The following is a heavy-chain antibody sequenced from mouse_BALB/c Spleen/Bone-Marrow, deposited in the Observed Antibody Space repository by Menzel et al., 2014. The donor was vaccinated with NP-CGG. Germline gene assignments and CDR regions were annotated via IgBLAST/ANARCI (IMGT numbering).Heavy chain of an antibody. Sequence: LEESGAELVRPGVSVKISCKGSGYTFTDYAVHWVKQSHAESLEWIGVINTYFGDISYNQKFKGKATIAVDKTSRTVYMELARLTAEDSAIYYCARGYSNNYAMDYWGQGTSVTVSS. J-gene: IGHJ4*01. CDR3: ARGYSNNYAMDY. CDR2: INTYFGDI. CDR1: GYTFTDYA. V-gene: IGHV1S137*01. D-gene: IGHD2-5*01.